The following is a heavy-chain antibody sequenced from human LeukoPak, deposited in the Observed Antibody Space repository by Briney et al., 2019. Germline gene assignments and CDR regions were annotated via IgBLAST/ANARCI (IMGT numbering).Heavy chain of an antibody. CDR3: ATEKGDSPDY. D-gene: IGHD2-21*01. J-gene: IGHJ4*02. Sequence: GGSLRLSCAASGFTFSSYAMAWVRQAPGKGLEWVSGLSGSGINTYYADSVRGRFTISRDNPKNTLYLQMNSLRAEDTAVYYCATEKGDSPDYWGQGTLVTVSS. V-gene: IGHV3-23*01. CDR1: GFTFSSYA. CDR2: LSGSGINT.